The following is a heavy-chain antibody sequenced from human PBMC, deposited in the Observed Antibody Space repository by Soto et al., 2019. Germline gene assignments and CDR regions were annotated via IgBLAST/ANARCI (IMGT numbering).Heavy chain of an antibody. CDR3: ARHSGEYYDFWSGYYPNYYYYYYMDV. D-gene: IGHD3-3*01. Sequence: SETLSLTCTVSGGSISSSSYYWGWIRQPPGKGLEWIGSIYYSGSTYYNPSLKSRVTISVDTSKNQFSLKLSSVTAADTAVYYCARHSGEYYDFWSGYYPNYYYYYYMDVWGKGTTVTVSS. CDR1: GGSISSSSYY. V-gene: IGHV4-39*01. CDR2: IYYSGST. J-gene: IGHJ6*03.